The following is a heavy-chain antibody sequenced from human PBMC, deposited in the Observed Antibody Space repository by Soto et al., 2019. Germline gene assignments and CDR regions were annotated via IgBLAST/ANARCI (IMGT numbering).Heavy chain of an antibody. J-gene: IGHJ4*02. D-gene: IGHD3-22*01. CDR1: GFTFSSYG. CDR2: ISSDGSNK. CDR3: VGGYYFGDY. V-gene: IGHV3-30*03. Sequence: QVQLVESGGGVVQPGRSLRLSCAASGFTFSSYGMHWVRQAPGKGLEWVAVISSDGSNKYYADSVKGRFTISRDNSKNTPYLQMNSLRAEDTAVYYCVGGYYFGDYWGQGTLVTVSS.